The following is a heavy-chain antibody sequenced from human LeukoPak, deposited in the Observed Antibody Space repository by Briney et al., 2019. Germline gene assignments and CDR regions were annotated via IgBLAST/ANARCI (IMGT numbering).Heavy chain of an antibody. CDR3: ARDAFGGTIDY. CDR1: GFTFSSYA. J-gene: IGHJ4*02. Sequence: PGGSLRLSCAASGFTFSSYAMHWVRQAPGKGLEYVSAISSNGGSTYYANSVKGRFTISRDNSKNTLYLQMGSLRAEDMAVHYCARDAFGGTIDYWGQGTLVTVSS. V-gene: IGHV3-64*01. CDR2: ISSNGGST. D-gene: IGHD3-3*01.